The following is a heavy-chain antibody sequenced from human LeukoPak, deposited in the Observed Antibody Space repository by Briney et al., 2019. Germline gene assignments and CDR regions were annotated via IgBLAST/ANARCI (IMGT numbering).Heavy chain of an antibody. CDR3: ARQYTDSRDWYFYYIDV. V-gene: IGHV3-30*04. CDR2: ISYDGSNK. D-gene: IGHD3-22*01. J-gene: IGHJ6*03. CDR1: GFTFSSYA. Sequence: PGRSLRLSCAASGFTFSSYAMHWVRQAPGKGLEWVAVISYDGSNKYYADSVKGRFTISRDNSKNTLYLQMNSLRAEDTAVYYCARQYTDSRDWYFYYIDVWGKGTTVIVSS.